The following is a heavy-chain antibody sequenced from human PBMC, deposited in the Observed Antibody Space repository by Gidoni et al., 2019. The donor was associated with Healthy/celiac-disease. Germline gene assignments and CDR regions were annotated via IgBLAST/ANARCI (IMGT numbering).Heavy chain of an antibody. CDR3: ARDFEDGYNWGYYYYGMDV. Sequence: QVQLVQSGAEVKKPGSSVKVSCKASGGTFSSYAISWVRQAPGQGLEWMGGIIPIFGTANYAQKFQGRVTITADESTSTAYMELSSLRSEDTAVYYCARDFEDGYNWGYYYYGMDVWGQGTTVTVSS. CDR1: GGTFSSYA. J-gene: IGHJ6*02. CDR2: IIPIFGTA. D-gene: IGHD5-12*01. V-gene: IGHV1-69*01.